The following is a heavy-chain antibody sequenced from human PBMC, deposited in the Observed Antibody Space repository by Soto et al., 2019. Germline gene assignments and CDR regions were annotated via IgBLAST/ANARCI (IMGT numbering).Heavy chain of an antibody. Sequence: EVQLVESGGGLVQPGGSLRLSCAASGFTVSSNYMSWVRQAPGKGLEWVSVIYSGGSTYYADSVKGRFTISRDNSKNTLHLQMNSLRAEDTAVYYCARESRITIFGVVSEGVWGQGTTVTVSS. CDR1: GFTVSSNY. V-gene: IGHV3-66*01. J-gene: IGHJ6*02. D-gene: IGHD3-3*01. CDR2: IYSGGST. CDR3: ARESRITIFGVVSEGV.